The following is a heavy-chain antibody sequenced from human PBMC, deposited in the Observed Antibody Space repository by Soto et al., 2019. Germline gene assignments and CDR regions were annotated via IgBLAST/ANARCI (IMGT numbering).Heavy chain of an antibody. CDR2: IYYSGST. Sequence: SETLSLTCTVSGDSISSGGYYWSWIRQHPGKDLEWIGYIYYSGSTYYNPSLKSRIFISVDTSKNQFSLRLNSVTAADTAVYFCARDITIAGLDYWGQGTPVTVSS. V-gene: IGHV4-31*03. CDR1: GDSISSGGYY. CDR3: ARDITIAGLDY. J-gene: IGHJ4*02. D-gene: IGHD3-9*01.